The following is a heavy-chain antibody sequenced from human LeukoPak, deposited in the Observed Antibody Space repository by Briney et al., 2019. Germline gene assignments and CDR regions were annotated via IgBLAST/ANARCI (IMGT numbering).Heavy chain of an antibody. D-gene: IGHD1-26*01. J-gene: IGHJ3*02. Sequence: SETLSLTCTVSGGSISSSSYYWGWIRQPPGKGLEWIGSIYYSGSPYYNPSLKSRVTISVDTSKKQFSLKLSSVTAADTAVYYCARDLVVGATTQCDAFDIWGQGTMVTVSS. CDR1: GGSISSSSYY. V-gene: IGHV4-39*02. CDR2: IYYSGSP. CDR3: ARDLVVGATTQCDAFDI.